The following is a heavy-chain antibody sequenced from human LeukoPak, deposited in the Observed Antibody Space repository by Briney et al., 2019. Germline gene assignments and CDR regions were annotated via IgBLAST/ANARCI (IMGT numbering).Heavy chain of an antibody. Sequence: GGSLRLSCAASGFTFSDYYMSWLRQAPGKGLEWVSYISSSGSTIYYADSVKGRFTISRDNAKNSLYLQMNSLRAEDTAVYYCARDPTFYYGSGSFWYFDYWGQGTLVTVSS. D-gene: IGHD3-10*01. CDR3: ARDPTFYYGSGSFWYFDY. CDR1: GFTFSDYY. J-gene: IGHJ4*02. CDR2: ISSSGSTI. V-gene: IGHV3-11*04.